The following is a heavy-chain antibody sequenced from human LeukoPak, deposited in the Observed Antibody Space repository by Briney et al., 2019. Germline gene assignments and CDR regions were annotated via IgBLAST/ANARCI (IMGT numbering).Heavy chain of an antibody. CDR1: GYTFTSYD. V-gene: IGHV1-8*01. J-gene: IGHJ4*02. CDR3: ASQRYYYGSGSSTFDY. CDR2: MNPNSGNT. D-gene: IGHD3-10*01. Sequence: GASVKVSCKASGYTFTSYDINWVRQATGQGLEWMGWMNPNSGNTGYAQKFQGRVTMTRNTSISTAYMELSSLRSEDTAVYYCASQRYYYGSGSSTFDYWGQGTPVTVSS.